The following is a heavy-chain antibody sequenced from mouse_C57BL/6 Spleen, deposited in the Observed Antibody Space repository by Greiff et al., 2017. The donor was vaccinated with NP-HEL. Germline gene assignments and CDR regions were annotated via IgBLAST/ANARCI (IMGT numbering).Heavy chain of an antibody. V-gene: IGHV5-16*01. Sequence: VMLVASEGGLVQPGSSMKLSCTASGFTFSDYYMAWVRQVPATGLEWVANINYDGSSTYYLDSLKRRLIISRDIAKNILYLQISSLKSEDTATYCCARDQKGYWYVDVWGTGTTVTVSS. J-gene: IGHJ1*03. CDR2: INYDGSST. CDR3: ARDQKGYWYVDV. CDR1: GFTFSDYY.